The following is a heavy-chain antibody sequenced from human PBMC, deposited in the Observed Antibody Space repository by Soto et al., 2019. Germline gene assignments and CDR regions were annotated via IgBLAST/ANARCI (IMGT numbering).Heavy chain of an antibody. CDR3: AKEPSSGFAMENYFDY. D-gene: IGHD3-10*01. V-gene: IGHV3-23*01. J-gene: IGHJ4*02. CDR1: GFTFSSYA. Sequence: EVQLSGSGGGLVQPGGSLRLSCAASGFTFSSYAMSWVRQAPGKGLEWVSAISGSSTSTYYADSVKGRFTISRDNSKNTLYLQMNSLRAEDTAVYYCAKEPSSGFAMENYFDYWGQGTRVTVSS. CDR2: ISGSSTST.